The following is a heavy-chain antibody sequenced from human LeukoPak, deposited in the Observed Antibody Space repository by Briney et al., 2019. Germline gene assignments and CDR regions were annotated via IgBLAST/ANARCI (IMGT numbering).Heavy chain of an antibody. V-gene: IGHV4-38-2*02. CDR2: IYHSGST. J-gene: IGHJ3*02. CDR1: GYSISSAYY. Sequence: PSETLSLTCTVSGYSISSAYYWGWIRQPPGKGLEWIGSIYHSGSTYYNPSLKSRVTISVDTSKNQFSLKLSSVTAADTAVYYCARDIAAAAFDAFDIWGQGKMVTVSS. D-gene: IGHD6-13*01. CDR3: ARDIAAAAFDAFDI.